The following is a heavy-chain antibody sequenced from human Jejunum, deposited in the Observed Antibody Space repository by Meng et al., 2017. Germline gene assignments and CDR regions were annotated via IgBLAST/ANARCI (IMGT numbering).Heavy chain of an antibody. D-gene: IGHD1-26*01. CDR3: AGGGLVRSTRGYFDY. J-gene: IGHJ4*02. CDR2: TYYRSKWYI. Sequence: QLEHSGPGVVKPSETLSLTCAIPGDIVSSNSAGWNWIRQSPSRGLEWLGRTYYRSKWYIDYAVSVKSRITISPDTSKNQFSLDLNSVTPEDTDVYYCAGGGLVRSTRGYFDYWGQGTLVTVSS. CDR1: GDIVSSNSAG. V-gene: IGHV6-1*01.